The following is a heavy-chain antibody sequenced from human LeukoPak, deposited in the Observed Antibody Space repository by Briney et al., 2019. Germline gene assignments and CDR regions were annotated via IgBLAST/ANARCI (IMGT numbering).Heavy chain of an antibody. J-gene: IGHJ4*02. D-gene: IGHD3-10*01. Sequence: GGSLRLSCAASGFTFSSYAMSWVRQAPGKGLEWVSAISGSGGSTYYADSVKGRFTISRDNSKTTLFLQMNSLRAEDTAVYYCARELVGYYFDYWGQGTLVTVSS. V-gene: IGHV3-23*01. CDR1: GFTFSSYA. CDR2: ISGSGGST. CDR3: ARELVGYYFDY.